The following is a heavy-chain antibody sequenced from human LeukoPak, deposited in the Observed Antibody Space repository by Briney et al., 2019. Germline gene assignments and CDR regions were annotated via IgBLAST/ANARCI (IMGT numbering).Heavy chain of an antibody. J-gene: IGHJ4*02. CDR1: GYTFTGYH. V-gene: IGHV1-2*02. CDR2: ISPNSGGT. CDR3: ARVGDYSNYRFDY. D-gene: IGHD4-11*01. Sequence: ASVKVSCKASGYTFTGYHIHWVRQAPGQGLDWMGWISPNSGGTNYAQKFQGRVTMTRDTSISTAYMELSRLSSDDTAVYYCARVGDYSNYRFDYWGQGTLVTVSS.